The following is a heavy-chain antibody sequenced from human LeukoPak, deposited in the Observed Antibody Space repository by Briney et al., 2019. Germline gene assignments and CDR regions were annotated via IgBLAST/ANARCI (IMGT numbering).Heavy chain of an antibody. CDR1: GGSISSYY. CDR2: VYYNGST. Sequence: SETLSLTCTVSGGSISSYYWSWIPQSPGKGLEWIGYVYYNGSTNYNPSLKSRVTISVDTSQNQFSLKLSSVTAADTAVFYCAVLAVGGMGGGVFDYWGQGTLVTVSS. V-gene: IGHV4-59*01. D-gene: IGHD6-19*01. CDR3: AVLAVGGMGGGVFDY. J-gene: IGHJ4*02.